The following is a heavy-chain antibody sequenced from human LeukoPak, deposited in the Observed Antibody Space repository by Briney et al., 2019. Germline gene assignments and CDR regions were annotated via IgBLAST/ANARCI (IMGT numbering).Heavy chain of an antibody. CDR2: ISYDGSNK. CDR1: GFTFSNYG. CDR3: AKDVSPFWSGSGSFFDY. J-gene: IGHJ4*02. V-gene: IGHV3-30*18. Sequence: PGGSLRLSCAASGFTFSNYGMHWVRQAPDKGLEWGAVISYDGSNKYYADSVKGRFTISRDNSKNTLYLQMNGLRAEDTAVYYCAKDVSPFWSGSGSFFDYWGQGTLVTVSS. D-gene: IGHD3-10*01.